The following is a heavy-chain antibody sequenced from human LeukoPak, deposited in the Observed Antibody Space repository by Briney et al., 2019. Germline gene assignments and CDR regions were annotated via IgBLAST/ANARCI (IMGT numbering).Heavy chain of an antibody. Sequence: ASVKVSCKASGYSFTDFPMNWVRQAPGQGLEWMGWINTNTGNPTYAQEFTGRFVFSLDTSVSTAYLQITSLKAEDTAVYYCARDWVEMATVVDAFDIWGQGTMVTVSS. J-gene: IGHJ3*02. V-gene: IGHV7-4-1*02. CDR2: INTNTGNP. CDR3: ARDWVEMATVVDAFDI. CDR1: GYSFTDFP. D-gene: IGHD5-24*01.